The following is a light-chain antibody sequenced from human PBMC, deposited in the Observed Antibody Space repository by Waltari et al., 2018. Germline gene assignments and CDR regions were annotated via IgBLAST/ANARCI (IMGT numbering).Light chain of an antibody. CDR3: SSRTNSITWV. CDR1: SSDFGANKY. CDR2: DVT. Sequence: QSALTQPASVSGSPGQSITISCTATSSDFGANKYVSWYQQPPGNAPQVVIYDVTERPSGVSNRFSGSKSGSTASLTISGLQTEDEADYYCSSRTNSITWVFGGGTKVTVL. V-gene: IGLV2-14*03. J-gene: IGLJ3*02.